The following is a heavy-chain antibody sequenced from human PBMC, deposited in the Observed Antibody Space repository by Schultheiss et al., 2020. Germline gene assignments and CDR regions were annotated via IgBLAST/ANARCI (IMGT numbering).Heavy chain of an antibody. CDR2: IYYSGST. V-gene: IGHV4-59*12. D-gene: IGHD1-14*01. J-gene: IGHJ6*02. CDR1: GGSISSYY. Sequence: SETLSLTCTVSGGSISSYYWSWIRQPPGKGLEWIGYIYYSGSTNYNPSLKSRVTISVDTSKNQFSLKLSSVTAADTAVYYCARANHPGLYYYYGMDVWGQGTTVTVSS. CDR3: ARANHPGLYYYYGMDV.